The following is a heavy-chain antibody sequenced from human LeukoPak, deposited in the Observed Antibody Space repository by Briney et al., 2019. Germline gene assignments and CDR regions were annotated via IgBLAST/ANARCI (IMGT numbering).Heavy chain of an antibody. J-gene: IGHJ4*02. V-gene: IGHV3-7*01. D-gene: IGHD2-2*01. CDR1: GFSFSNYW. CDR3: ARGRRDTQYQVFDY. CDR2: IKEDGSEK. Sequence: GGSLRLSCVASGFSFSNYWMNWVRQAPGKGPEWVANIKEDGSEKYYVDSVKGRFTISRDNAKNSLYLQMSSLRDEDTAVYYCARGRRDTQYQVFDYWGQGTLVTVSS.